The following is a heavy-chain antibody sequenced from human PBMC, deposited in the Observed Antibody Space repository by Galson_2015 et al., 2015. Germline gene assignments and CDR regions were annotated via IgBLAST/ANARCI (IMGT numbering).Heavy chain of an antibody. CDR3: AQARISTSGLFDS. CDR2: ITGSGGNT. D-gene: IGHD5-12*01. CDR1: GFIFSSHT. Sequence: SLRLSCAASGFIFSSHTMSWVRQAPGKGLEWVSSITGSGGNTYYADSVKGRFTISRDNSKNTLFLQMNSLRAEDAAEYYCAQARISTSGLFDSWGQGTPVTVSS. V-gene: IGHV3-23*01. J-gene: IGHJ5*01.